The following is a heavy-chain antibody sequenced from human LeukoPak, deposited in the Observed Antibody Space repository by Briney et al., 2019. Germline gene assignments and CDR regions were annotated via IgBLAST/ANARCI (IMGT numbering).Heavy chain of an antibody. CDR3: ASLYYYDLGGNAFDI. J-gene: IGHJ3*02. CDR2: MNPNSGNT. Sequence: ASVKVSCKASGYTFTSYYMHWVRQAPGQGLEWMGWMNPNSGNTGYAQKFQGRVTMTRNTSISTAYMELSSLRSEDTAVYYCASLYYYDLGGNAFDIWGQGTMVTVSS. D-gene: IGHD3-22*01. CDR1: GYTFTSYY. V-gene: IGHV1-8*02.